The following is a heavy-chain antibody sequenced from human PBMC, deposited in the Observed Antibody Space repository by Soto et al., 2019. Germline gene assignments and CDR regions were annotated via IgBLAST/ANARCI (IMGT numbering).Heavy chain of an antibody. V-gene: IGHV4-34*01. D-gene: IGHD6-19*01. Sequence: ASETLSLTCAVYGGSFSGYYWSWIRQPPGKGLEWIGEINHSGSTNYNPSLKSRVTISVDTSKNQFSLKLSSVTAADTAVYYCARTRTVAGKYYYFDYWGQGTLVTVSS. J-gene: IGHJ4*02. CDR3: ARTRTVAGKYYYFDY. CDR2: INHSGST. CDR1: GGSFSGYY.